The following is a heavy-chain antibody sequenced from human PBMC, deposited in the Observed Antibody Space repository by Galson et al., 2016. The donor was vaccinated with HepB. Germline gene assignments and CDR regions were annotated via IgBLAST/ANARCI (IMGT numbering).Heavy chain of an antibody. V-gene: IGHV3-66*01. J-gene: IGHJ4*02. CDR1: GFTVSNNY. CDR2: IYSGGNT. CDR3: ATSPSRGY. Sequence: SLRLSCAASGFTVSNNYMSWVRQAPGKGLEWVSVIYSGGNTFYADSVKGSFTIPRDTSKNTLYLQMNSLRAEDTAVYYCATSPSRGYWGQGTLVTVSS. D-gene: IGHD2-2*01.